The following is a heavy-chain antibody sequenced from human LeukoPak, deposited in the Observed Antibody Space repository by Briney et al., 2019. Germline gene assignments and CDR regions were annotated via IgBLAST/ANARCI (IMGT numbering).Heavy chain of an antibody. Sequence: SETLSLTCSVSGGSISTYYWSWIRQPPGKGLEWIGYVNYSGSTNYNPSLKSRVTILVDTPKNQFSLKLSSVTAADTAVYYCARVGPWCFDLWGRGTLVTVSS. V-gene: IGHV4-59*01. J-gene: IGHJ2*01. CDR1: GGSISTYY. CDR2: VNYSGST. CDR3: ARVGPWCFDL.